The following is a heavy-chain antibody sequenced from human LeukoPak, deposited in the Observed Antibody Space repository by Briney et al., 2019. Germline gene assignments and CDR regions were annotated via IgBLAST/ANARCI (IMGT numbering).Heavy chain of an antibody. CDR2: IWYDGNNK. Sequence: GGSLRLSCAASGFTFSTYGMHWVRQAPGKGLEWVAVIWYDGNNKYYADSVEGRFTISRDNSKNTLYLQMNSLRAEDTAVYYCARDRAGYYGMDVWGQGTTVTVSS. CDR1: GFTFSTYG. CDR3: ARDRAGYYGMDV. J-gene: IGHJ6*02. V-gene: IGHV3-33*01.